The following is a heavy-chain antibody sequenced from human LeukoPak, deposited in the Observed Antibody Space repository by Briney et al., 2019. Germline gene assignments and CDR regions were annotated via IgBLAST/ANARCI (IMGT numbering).Heavy chain of an antibody. Sequence: AVSLRLSCAASAFTFSSYWMHWVRRAPGKGLVWVSRINTDGSSTSYAYSVKGRFTISRANAKNTLYLQMNSLRAEDTAVYYCARVGNYYDSSGYYDRDDYWGQGTLVTVSS. D-gene: IGHD3-22*01. CDR3: ARVGNYYDSSGYYDRDDY. J-gene: IGHJ4*02. V-gene: IGHV3-74*01. CDR2: INTDGSST. CDR1: AFTFSSYW.